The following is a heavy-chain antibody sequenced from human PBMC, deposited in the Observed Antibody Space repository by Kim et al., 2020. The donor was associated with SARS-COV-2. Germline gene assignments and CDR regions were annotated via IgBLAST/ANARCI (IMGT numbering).Heavy chain of an antibody. Sequence: SETLSLTCTVSGGSISSYYWSWIRQPPGKGLEWIGYIYYSGSTNYNPSLKSRVTISVDTSKNQFSLKLSSVTAADTAVYYCARVRQYYYDSSGQYAFDIWGQGTMVTVSS. CDR3: ARVRQYYYDSSGQYAFDI. V-gene: IGHV4-59*01. J-gene: IGHJ3*02. D-gene: IGHD3-22*01. CDR2: IYYSGST. CDR1: GGSISSYY.